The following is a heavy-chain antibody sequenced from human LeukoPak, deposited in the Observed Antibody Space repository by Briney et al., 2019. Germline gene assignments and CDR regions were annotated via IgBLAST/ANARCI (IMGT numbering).Heavy chain of an antibody. CDR2: INPNSGGT. J-gene: IGHJ6*03. D-gene: IGHD5-18*01. CDR3: AREEQLSRGYYYMDV. Sequence: GASVKVSCKASGYTFTGYYMHWVRQAPGQGLEWMGRINPNSGGTNYAQKFQGRVTMTRDTSISTAYMELSRLRSDDTAVYYCAREEQLSRGYYYMDVWGKGTTVTVSS. V-gene: IGHV1-2*06. CDR1: GYTFTGYY.